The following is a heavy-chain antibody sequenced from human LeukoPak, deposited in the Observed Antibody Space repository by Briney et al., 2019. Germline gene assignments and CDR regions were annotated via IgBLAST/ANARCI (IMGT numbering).Heavy chain of an antibody. J-gene: IGHJ4*02. Sequence: SETLSLTCTVSGGSTSSGSYYWSWIRQPAGKGLEWIGRIYTSGSTNYNPSLKSRVTISVDTSKNQFSLKLSSVTAADTAVYYCARISDSGWYVFDYWGQGTLVTVSS. V-gene: IGHV4-61*02. CDR3: ARISDSGWYVFDY. D-gene: IGHD6-19*01. CDR2: IYTSGST. CDR1: GGSTSSGSYY.